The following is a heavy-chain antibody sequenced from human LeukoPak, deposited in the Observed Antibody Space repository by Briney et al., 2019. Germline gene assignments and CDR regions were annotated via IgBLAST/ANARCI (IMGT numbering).Heavy chain of an antibody. CDR2: ISGVTNSYI. V-gene: IGHV3-21*01. Sequence: GGSLRLSCAASGFTFSTYTMNWVRQAPGKGLEWISSISGVTNSYIHYADSVKGRSTISRDNAENSLYLQMNSLRAEDTAVYYCARGSSYFDPWGQGTLVTVSS. CDR1: GFTFSTYT. CDR3: ARGSSYFDP. J-gene: IGHJ5*02. D-gene: IGHD5-18*01.